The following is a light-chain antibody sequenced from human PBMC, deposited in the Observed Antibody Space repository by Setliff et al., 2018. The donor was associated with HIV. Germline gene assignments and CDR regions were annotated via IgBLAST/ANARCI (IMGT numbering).Light chain of an antibody. CDR1: SSDVGGYNY. J-gene: IGLJ3*02. CDR2: DVS. CDR3: SSFTRSRTWL. Sequence: QSALTQPRSVSGSPGQSVTISCTGTSSDVGGYNYVSWYQQHPGKAPKLIIYDVSKRPSGVPDRFSGSKFGTTASLTISGLQAEDEADYYCSSFTRSRTWLFGGGTKVTVL. V-gene: IGLV2-11*01.